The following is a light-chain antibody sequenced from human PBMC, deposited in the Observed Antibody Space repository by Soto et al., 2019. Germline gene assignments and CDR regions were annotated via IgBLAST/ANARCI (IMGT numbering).Light chain of an antibody. CDR2: GAS. CDR1: QSVTSNS. Sequence: IVLTQSPGTLSLSPGERATLSCRASQSVTSNSLTWYKQKPGQARRLLIYGASTRATGIPDRFSGSGSGTDFTLTVSRLEPEDFAVYYCQQYGSSPLTFGGGTKVDIK. CDR3: QQYGSSPLT. J-gene: IGKJ4*01. V-gene: IGKV3-20*01.